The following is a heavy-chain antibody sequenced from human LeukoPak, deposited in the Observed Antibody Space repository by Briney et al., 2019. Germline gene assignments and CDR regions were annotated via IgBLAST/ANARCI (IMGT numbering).Heavy chain of an antibody. D-gene: IGHD6-19*01. CDR1: WFTFSIYT. CDR3: ARSTVAATVAFDI. CDR2: ISSSSSYI. V-gene: IGHV3-21*01. J-gene: IGHJ3*02. Sequence: GGSLSLSCGASWFTFSIYTMHWVRQARGEGVEGVSSISSSSSYIYYADSVKGRFTISRDNAKNSLYLQMNSLGAEDTAVYYCARSTVAATVAFDIWGQGTMVTVSS.